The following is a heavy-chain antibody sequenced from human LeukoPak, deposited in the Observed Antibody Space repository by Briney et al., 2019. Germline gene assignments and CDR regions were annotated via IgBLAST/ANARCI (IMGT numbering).Heavy chain of an antibody. J-gene: IGHJ3*02. CDR2: IKQDGSEK. V-gene: IGHV3-7*01. CDR1: GFTFSSYW. CDR3: ARVRSVGGNPHAFNI. D-gene: IGHD4-23*01. Sequence: GGSLRLSCAASGFTFSSYWMSWVRQAPGKGLEWVANIKQDGSEKYYVDSVKGRFTISRDNAKNSLYLQMNSLRVEDTALYYCARVRSVGGNPHAFNIWGQGTMVTVSS.